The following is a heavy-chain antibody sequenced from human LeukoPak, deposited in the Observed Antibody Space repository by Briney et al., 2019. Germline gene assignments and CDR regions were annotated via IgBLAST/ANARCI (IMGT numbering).Heavy chain of an antibody. J-gene: IGHJ4*02. V-gene: IGHV3-23*01. CDR3: AKDGRKTRYYFDY. Sequence: TGGSLRLSCAASGFTFSSYAMGWVRQAPGKGLGWVSAISGSGGSTYYADSVKGRFTISRDNSKNTLYLQMNSLRAEDTAVYYCAKDGRKTRYYFDYWGQGTLVTVSS. D-gene: IGHD1-26*01. CDR1: GFTFSSYA. CDR2: ISGSGGST.